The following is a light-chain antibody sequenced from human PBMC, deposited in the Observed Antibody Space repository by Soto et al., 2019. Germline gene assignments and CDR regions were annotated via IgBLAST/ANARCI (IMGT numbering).Light chain of an antibody. CDR2: EAS. CDR1: QGINSY. CDR3: QQTRSYPST. J-gene: IGKJ4*01. Sequence: IQCTKSPSARSAGEGCRARSTSRASQGINSYLAWYQQKPGKVPQLLIYEASILQSGVPSRFSGSGSGTDFTLTISSLQAEDFATYYCQQTRSYPSTVGGGTKVDI. V-gene: IGKV1-9*01.